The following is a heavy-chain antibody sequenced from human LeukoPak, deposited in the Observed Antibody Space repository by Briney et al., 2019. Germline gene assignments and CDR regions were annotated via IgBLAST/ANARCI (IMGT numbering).Heavy chain of an antibody. J-gene: IGHJ6*02. CDR3: ARDRTATVTIGRPQKYYYGMDV. D-gene: IGHD4-17*01. Sequence: ASVKVSCKASGYTFTSYYMHWVRQAPGQGLEWMGIINPSGGSTSYAQKFQGRVTMTRDTSTSTVHMELSSLRSEDTAVYYCARDRTATVTIGRPQKYYYGMDVWGQGTTVTVSS. V-gene: IGHV1-46*01. CDR1: GYTFTSYY. CDR2: INPSGGST.